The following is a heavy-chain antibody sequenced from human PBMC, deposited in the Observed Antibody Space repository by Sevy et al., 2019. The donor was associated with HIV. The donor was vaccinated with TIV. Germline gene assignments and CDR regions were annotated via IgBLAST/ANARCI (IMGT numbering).Heavy chain of an antibody. CDR2: IKSKTDGGTT. J-gene: IGHJ4*02. Sequence: GGSLRLSCAAPGFTFSNAWMSWVRQAPGKGLEWVGRIKSKTDGGTTDYAAPVKGRFTISRDDSKNTLYLQMNSLKTEDTAVYYCTTDGIVGDHYFDYWGQGTLVTVSS. CDR3: TTDGIVGDHYFDY. CDR1: GFTFSNAW. V-gene: IGHV3-15*01. D-gene: IGHD1-26*01.